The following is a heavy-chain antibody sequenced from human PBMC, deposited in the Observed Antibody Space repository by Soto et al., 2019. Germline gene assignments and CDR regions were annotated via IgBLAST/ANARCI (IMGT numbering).Heavy chain of an antibody. V-gene: IGHV6-1*01. Sequence: SQTLSLTCAISGDSVSSNSAAWNWIRQSPSRGLEWLGRTYYRSKWYNDYAVSVKSRITINPDTCKNQFSLQLNSVTPEDTAVYYCARAGDYDISGGFDPWGQGTLVTVSS. CDR2: TYYRSKWYN. D-gene: IGHD3-22*01. J-gene: IGHJ5*02. CDR3: ARAGDYDISGGFDP. CDR1: GDSVSSNSAA.